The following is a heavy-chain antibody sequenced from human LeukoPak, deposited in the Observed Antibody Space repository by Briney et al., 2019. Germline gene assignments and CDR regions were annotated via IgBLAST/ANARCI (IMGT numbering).Heavy chain of an antibody. J-gene: IGHJ4*02. CDR1: GYTLTELS. CDR2: FDPEDGET. D-gene: IGHD3-16*02. CDR3: ATLRRLRLGELSLDY. Sequence: GASVKVSCKVSGYTLTELSMHWVRQAPGKGLEWMGGFDPEDGETIYAQKFQGRVTMTEDTSTDTAYMELGSLRSEDTAVYYCATLRRLRLGELSLDYWGQGTLVTVSS. V-gene: IGHV1-24*01.